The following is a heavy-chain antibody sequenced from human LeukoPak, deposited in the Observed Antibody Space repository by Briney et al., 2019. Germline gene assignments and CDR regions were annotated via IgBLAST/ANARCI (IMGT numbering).Heavy chain of an antibody. CDR2: IYYSGTT. CDR3: ARDGSNYYDSTAGLDP. D-gene: IGHD3-22*01. CDR1: GGFISRNSFY. Sequence: SETLSLTCTVSGGFISRNSFYWGWIRQPPGKGLEWIGSIYYSGTTYYNPSLKGRVTISVDTSKNQFSLKLSSVTAADTAVYYCARDGSNYYDSTAGLDPWGQGTLVTVSS. V-gene: IGHV4-39*07. J-gene: IGHJ5*02.